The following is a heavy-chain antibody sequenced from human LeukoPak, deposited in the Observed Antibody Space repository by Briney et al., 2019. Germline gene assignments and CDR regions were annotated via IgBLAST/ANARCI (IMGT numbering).Heavy chain of an antibody. CDR1: GYSFSGYW. V-gene: IGHV5-51*01. J-gene: IGHJ4*02. Sequence: PGESLKISCKGSGYSFSGYWIGWVRQMPRKGLEWMGIIDPGDSDTRYSPSFQGQFTIAADKSISTAYLQWSSLKASDTAMYYCARRPNWPYYFDYWGQATLVTVSS. CDR3: ARRPNWPYYFDY. CDR2: IDPGDSDT. D-gene: IGHD7-27*01.